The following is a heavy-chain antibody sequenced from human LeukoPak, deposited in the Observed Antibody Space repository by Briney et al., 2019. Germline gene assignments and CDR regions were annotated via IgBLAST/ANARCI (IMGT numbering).Heavy chain of an antibody. CDR3: AKAVGSGWRYYFDN. Sequence: GGSLRLSCAASGFTFSSNAMIWVRQAPGKGLEWVSVISGSGGNTYYADSVKGRLTISRDNSKNTLYLQMNSLRAEDTAVYYCAKAVGSGWRYYFDNWGQGTLVTVSS. J-gene: IGHJ4*02. CDR2: ISGSGGNT. D-gene: IGHD6-19*01. V-gene: IGHV3-23*01. CDR1: GFTFSSNA.